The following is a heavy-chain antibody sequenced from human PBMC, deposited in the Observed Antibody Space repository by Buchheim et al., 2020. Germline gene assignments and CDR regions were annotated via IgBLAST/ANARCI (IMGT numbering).Heavy chain of an antibody. CDR3: ARGPDSSGYYSISWYFDL. CDR2: INHSGST. J-gene: IGHJ2*01. V-gene: IGHV4-34*01. CDR1: GGSFSGYY. D-gene: IGHD3-22*01. Sequence: QVQLQQWGAGLLKPSETLSLTCAVYGGSFSGYYWSWIRQPPGKGLEWIGEINHSGSTNYNPSLKRRVTISVDTSKNQVSLTLSSVTAADTAVYYCARGPDSSGYYSISWYFDLWGRGTL.